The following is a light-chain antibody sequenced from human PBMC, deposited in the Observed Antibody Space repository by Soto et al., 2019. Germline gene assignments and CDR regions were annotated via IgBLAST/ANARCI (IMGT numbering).Light chain of an antibody. CDR2: DAS. J-gene: IGKJ5*01. CDR1: QDISNY. V-gene: IGKV1-33*01. CDR3: QQSDRRPIT. Sequence: DIQMTQSPSSLSASFGDRVTITCRASQDISNYLNWYQQRPGKAPKLRIYDASNWERGVPSRFSGTRSGAHFTFASTSLKPEDDDTSDCQQSDRRPITCGEGTRLEI.